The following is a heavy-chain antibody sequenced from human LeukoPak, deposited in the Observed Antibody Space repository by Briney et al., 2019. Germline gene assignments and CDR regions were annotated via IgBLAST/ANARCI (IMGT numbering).Heavy chain of an antibody. CDR2: INPNSGGT. J-gene: IGHJ3*02. CDR1: GYTFTGYY. Sequence: ASVKVSCKASGYTFTGYYMHWVRQAPGQGLEWMGWINPNSGGTNYAQKFQGRVTTTRDTSISTAYMELSRLRSDDTAVYYCARGWQWLVLAFDIWGQGTMVTVSS. CDR3: ARGWQWLVLAFDI. V-gene: IGHV1-2*02. D-gene: IGHD6-19*01.